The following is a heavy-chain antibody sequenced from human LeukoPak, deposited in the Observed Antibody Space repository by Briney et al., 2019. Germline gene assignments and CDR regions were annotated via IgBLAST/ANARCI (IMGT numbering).Heavy chain of an antibody. CDR3: ARIKPEVQLWFDY. J-gene: IGHJ5*01. V-gene: IGHV4-31*03. Sequence: SETLSLTCTVSGGSISSGGYYWSWIRQHPGKGLEWIGYIYYSGSTYYNPSLKSRVTISVDTSKNQFSLKLSSVTAADTAVYYCARIKPEVQLWFDYWGQGSLVTVSS. D-gene: IGHD5-24*01. CDR1: GGSISSGGYY. CDR2: IYYSGST.